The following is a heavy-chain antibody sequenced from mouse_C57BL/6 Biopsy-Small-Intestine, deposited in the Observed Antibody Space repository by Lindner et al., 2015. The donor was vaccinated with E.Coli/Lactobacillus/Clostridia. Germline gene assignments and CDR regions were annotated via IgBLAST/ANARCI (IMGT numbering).Heavy chain of an antibody. V-gene: IGHV1-47*01. D-gene: IGHD2-5*01. CDR3: ARRSNYDYAMDY. Sequence: VQLQESGAELVKPGASVKMSCKASGYTFTTYPIEWMKQNRGKSLEWIGNFHPYDDDTKYNEKFKGKATLTVEKSSSTVYSELSRLTSDDSAVYYCARRSNYDYAMDYWGQGTSVTVSS. CDR2: FHPYDDDT. CDR1: GYTFTTYP. J-gene: IGHJ4*01.